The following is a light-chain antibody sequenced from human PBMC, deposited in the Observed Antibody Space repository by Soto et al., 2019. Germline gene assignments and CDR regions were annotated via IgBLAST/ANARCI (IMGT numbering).Light chain of an antibody. CDR1: QSVSSY. CDR3: QQRTDCYMT. Sequence: EIVLTQSPATLSLSPGERATISCRASQSVSSYLAWYQQRPGKAPRLLIYGASNRATGIPPRFSGSGSGTDYTPITTTLEAEDYSVYYYQQRTDCYMTFGQGTRLEIK. CDR2: GAS. J-gene: IGKJ5*01. V-gene: IGKV3-11*01.